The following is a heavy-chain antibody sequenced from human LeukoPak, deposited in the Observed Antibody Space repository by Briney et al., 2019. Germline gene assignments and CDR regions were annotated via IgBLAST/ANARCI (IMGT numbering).Heavy chain of an antibody. J-gene: IGHJ3*02. Sequence: SQTLSLTCAISGDSVSSNSAAWNWIRQSPSRGLEWLGRTYYRSKWYNDYAVSVKSRITINPDTSKNQFSLQLNSVTPEDTAVYYCAKRYCSSTSCYAEDAFDIWGQGTMVTVSS. D-gene: IGHD2-2*01. CDR3: AKRYCSSTSCYAEDAFDI. V-gene: IGHV6-1*01. CDR1: GDSVSSNSAA. CDR2: TYYRSKWYN.